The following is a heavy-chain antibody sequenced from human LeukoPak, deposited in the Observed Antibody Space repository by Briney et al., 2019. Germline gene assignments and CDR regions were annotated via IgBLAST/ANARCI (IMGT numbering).Heavy chain of an antibody. CDR2: IKEDGSEK. CDR3: ARDGSGRPLGY. Sequence: PGGSLRLSCAASGFTLSRYWMSWVRQAPGKGPEWVANIKEDGSEKYYVDSVKGRFTVSRDNAKNSLYLQMNSLRAEDTALYYCARDGSGRPLGYWGQGTLVTVSS. J-gene: IGHJ4*02. CDR1: GFTLSRYW. V-gene: IGHV3-7*01. D-gene: IGHD3-10*01.